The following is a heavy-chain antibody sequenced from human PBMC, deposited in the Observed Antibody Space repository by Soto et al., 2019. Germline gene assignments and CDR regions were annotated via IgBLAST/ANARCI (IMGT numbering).Heavy chain of an antibody. CDR2: ISGSGGST. CDR3: AKPQGYYYYYGMDV. J-gene: IGHJ6*02. CDR1: GFTFSSYA. Sequence: GGSLRLSCAASGFTFSSYAMSWVRQAPGKGLEWVSAISGSGGSTYYADSVKGRFTISRDSSKNTLYLQMNSLRAEDTAVYYCAKPQGYYYYYGMDVWGQGTTVTVSS. V-gene: IGHV3-23*01.